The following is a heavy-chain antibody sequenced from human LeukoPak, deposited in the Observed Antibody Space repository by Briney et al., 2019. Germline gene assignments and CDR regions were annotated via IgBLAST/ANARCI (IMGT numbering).Heavy chain of an antibody. CDR2: IYPGDSDT. CDR1: RYSFTSYW. Sequence: GESLKISCKGSRYSFTSYWIGWVRQMPGKGLEWMGIIYPGDSDTRYSPSFQGQVTISADKSISTAYLQWSSLKASDTAMYYCARLGRASSPLNYYYYYYMDAWGKGTTVTVSS. CDR3: ARLGRASSPLNYYYYYYMDA. J-gene: IGHJ6*03. V-gene: IGHV5-51*01. D-gene: IGHD6-6*01.